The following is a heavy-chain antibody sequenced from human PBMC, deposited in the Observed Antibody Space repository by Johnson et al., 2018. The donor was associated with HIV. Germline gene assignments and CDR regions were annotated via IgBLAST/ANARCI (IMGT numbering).Heavy chain of an antibody. CDR1: RFTFSSFA. CDR3: ANFYTDNTLGLFGAFDI. J-gene: IGHJ3*02. Sequence: QVQLVESGGGLVQPGGSLRLSCAASRFTFSSFAMHWVRQAPGKGLEWVAVISYDASNKYYADSVKGRFTISRDNSKNTLYLQMNSLRAEDTAVYYCANFYTDNTLGLFGAFDIWGQGTMVTVSS. V-gene: IGHV3-30*04. CDR2: ISYDASNK. D-gene: IGHD1-1*01.